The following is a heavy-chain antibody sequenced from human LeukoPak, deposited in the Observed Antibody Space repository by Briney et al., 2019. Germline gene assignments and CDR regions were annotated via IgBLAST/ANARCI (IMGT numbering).Heavy chain of an antibody. CDR2: IYPGDSET. J-gene: IGHJ4*02. D-gene: IGHD6-19*01. CDR3: ARRSSYAVAGIDC. V-gene: IGHV5-51*01. CDR1: GYSFTTYW. Sequence: GESLKISCKGSGYSFTTYWIGWVRQMPGKGLEWMGVIYPGDSETRYSPSFQGQVTISVDKSISTAYLQWSSLKASDTAMYYCARRSSYAVAGIDCWGQGTLVTVSS.